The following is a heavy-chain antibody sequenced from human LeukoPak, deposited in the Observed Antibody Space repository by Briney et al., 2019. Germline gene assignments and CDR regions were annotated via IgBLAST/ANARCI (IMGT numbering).Heavy chain of an antibody. CDR3: ARDEKETYYDFWSGTYYYYGMDV. CDR1: GFTFSNYA. V-gene: IGHV3-64D*06. Sequence: PGGSLRLSCSASGFTFSNYAMHWVRQAPGKGLQYVSAISSDGVTTYHADSVKGRFTISRDNSNNTLYLQMSSLRAEDTAVYYCARDEKETYYDFWSGTYYYYGMDVWGQGTTVTVSS. D-gene: IGHD3-3*01. CDR2: ISSDGVTT. J-gene: IGHJ6*02.